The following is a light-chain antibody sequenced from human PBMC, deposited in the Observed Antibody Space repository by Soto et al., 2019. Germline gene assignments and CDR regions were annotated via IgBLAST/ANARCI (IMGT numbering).Light chain of an antibody. V-gene: IGKV1-39*01. Sequence: DIQMTQSPSSLSASVGDRVNITCRASQSISSYLNWYQQKPGKAPKLLIYAASSLQSGVPSRFSGSGSGTEFTLTISNLQPEDFATYYCQQANSPPLTFGGGTKVDI. J-gene: IGKJ4*01. CDR3: QQANSPPLT. CDR2: AAS. CDR1: QSISSY.